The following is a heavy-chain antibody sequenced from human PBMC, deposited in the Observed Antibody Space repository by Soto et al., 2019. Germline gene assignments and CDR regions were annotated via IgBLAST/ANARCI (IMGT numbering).Heavy chain of an antibody. V-gene: IGHV3-53*01. CDR1: GFTVSSNY. J-gene: IGHJ6*02. CDR2: IYSGGST. CDR3: ARDPRYCSSTSCYYYGMDV. Sequence: VGSLRLSCAASGFTVSSNYMSWVRRAPGKGLEWVSVIYSGGSTYYADSVKGRFTISRDNSKNTLYLQMNSLRAEDTAVYYCARDPRYCSSTSCYYYGMDVWGQGTTVTVSS. D-gene: IGHD2-2*01.